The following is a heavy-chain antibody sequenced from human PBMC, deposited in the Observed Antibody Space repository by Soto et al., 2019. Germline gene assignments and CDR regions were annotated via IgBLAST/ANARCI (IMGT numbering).Heavy chain of an antibody. V-gene: IGHV3-33*01. D-gene: IGHD6-25*01. CDR3: ARDSVRAAPDFDY. Sequence: PGGSLRLSCAASGVTFCTYGVDGVRKEPGKGLEWLAVIWSGGNNRYNVDSVKGRFTISRDDSKNTVYLQMNSLRAEDTAVYYCARDSVRAAPDFDYWGQGTLVTVSS. J-gene: IGHJ4*02. CDR2: IWSGGNNR. CDR1: GVTFCTYG.